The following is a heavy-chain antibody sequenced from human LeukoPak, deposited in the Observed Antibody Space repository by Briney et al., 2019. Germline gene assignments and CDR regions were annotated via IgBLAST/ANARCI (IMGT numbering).Heavy chain of an antibody. D-gene: IGHD6-13*01. J-gene: IGHJ6*03. CDR1: GGSISSYY. Sequence: SETLSLTCTVSGGSISSYYWSWIRQPPGKGLEWIGYIYYSGSTNYNPSLKSRVTISVDTSKNQFSLKLSSVTAADTAVYYCARVRAAAAVYYYYYMDVWGKGTTVTVSS. CDR3: ARVRAAAAVYYYYYMDV. CDR2: IYYSGST. V-gene: IGHV4-59*01.